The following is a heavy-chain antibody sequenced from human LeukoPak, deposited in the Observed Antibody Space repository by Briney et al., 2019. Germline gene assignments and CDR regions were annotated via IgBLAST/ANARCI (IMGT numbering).Heavy chain of an antibody. CDR1: GFTFSSYS. CDR3: ARGMDTGLTGGYYYYGMDV. Sequence: PGGSLRLSCAASGFTFSSYSMNWVRQAPGKGLEWVSYISSSSSTMYYADSVKGRFTISRDNAEKSLYLQMSSLRAEDTAVYYCARGMDTGLTGGYYYYGMDVWGQGTAVTVSS. J-gene: IGHJ6*02. D-gene: IGHD5-18*01. CDR2: ISSSSSTM. V-gene: IGHV3-48*01.